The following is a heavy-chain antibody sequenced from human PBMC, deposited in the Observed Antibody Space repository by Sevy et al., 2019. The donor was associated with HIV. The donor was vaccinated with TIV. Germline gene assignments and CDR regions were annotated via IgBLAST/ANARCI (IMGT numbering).Heavy chain of an antibody. CDR1: GGTFSSYA. D-gene: IGHD6-13*01. Sequence: ASVKVSCKASGGTFSSYAISWVRQAPGQGLEWMGGIIPIFGTANYAQKFQGRVTITADKSTSTAYMELSSLRSEDTAVYYCARDGIAAGSYYYMDVWGEGTTVTVSS. V-gene: IGHV1-69*06. J-gene: IGHJ6*03. CDR2: IIPIFGTA. CDR3: ARDGIAAGSYYYMDV.